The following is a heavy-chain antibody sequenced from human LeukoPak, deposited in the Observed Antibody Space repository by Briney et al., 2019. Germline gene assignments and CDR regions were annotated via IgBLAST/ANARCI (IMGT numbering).Heavy chain of an antibody. CDR2: MNPNTGNT. V-gene: IGHV1-8*02. CDR1: GGTFSSYD. D-gene: IGHD3-22*01. Sequence: GASVKVSCKASGGTFSSYDINWVRQATGQGLEWMGWMNPNTGNTGYAQKFQGRVTMTRNTSISTAYMDLSSLRSEDTAVYYCARGTYYDSSGYSGVRLFDYWGQGTLVTVSS. CDR3: ARGTYYDSSGYSGVRLFDY. J-gene: IGHJ4*02.